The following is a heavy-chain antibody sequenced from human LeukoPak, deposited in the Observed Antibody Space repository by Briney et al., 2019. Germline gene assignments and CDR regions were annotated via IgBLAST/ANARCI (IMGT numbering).Heavy chain of an antibody. V-gene: IGHV3-11*04. Sequence: PGGSLRLSCTASGFSLGDYYMTWIRQAPGKGLEWISYISSSGSTIYYADSVGGRFTISRDNAKNSLFLQMNTLRVEDTAVYYCARRGYNYGLDSWGQGTLVTVSS. CDR2: ISSSGSTI. J-gene: IGHJ4*02. D-gene: IGHD5-18*01. CDR1: GFSLGDYY. CDR3: ARRGYNYGLDS.